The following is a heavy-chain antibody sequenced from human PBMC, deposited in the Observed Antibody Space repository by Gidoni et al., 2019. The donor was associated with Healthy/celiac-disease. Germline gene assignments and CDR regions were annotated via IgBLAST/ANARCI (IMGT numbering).Heavy chain of an antibody. J-gene: IGHJ6*02. CDR3: ARMTRGYCSGGSCLTVVGMDV. D-gene: IGHD2-15*01. CDR1: STSGMC. V-gene: IGHV2-70*01. CDR2: IDWDDDK. Sequence: STSGMCVSWIRQPPGKALEWLALIDWDDDKYYSTSLKTRLTISKDTSKNQVVLTMTNMDPVDTATYYCARMTRGYCSGGSCLTVVGMDVWGQGTTVTVSS.